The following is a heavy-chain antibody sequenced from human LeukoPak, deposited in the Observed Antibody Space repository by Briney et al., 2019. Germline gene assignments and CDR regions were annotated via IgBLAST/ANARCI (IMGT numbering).Heavy chain of an antibody. CDR2: INPNSGVT. Sequence: ASVKVSCKASGYTFTGYYMHWVRQAPGQGLEWIGWINPNSGVTDYAQKFQGRVTMTRDTSISTAYMELSRLRSDDTAVYYCARGFGELLSHFDYWGQGTLVTVSS. J-gene: IGHJ4*02. D-gene: IGHD3-10*01. CDR3: ARGFGELLSHFDY. V-gene: IGHV1-2*02. CDR1: GYTFTGYY.